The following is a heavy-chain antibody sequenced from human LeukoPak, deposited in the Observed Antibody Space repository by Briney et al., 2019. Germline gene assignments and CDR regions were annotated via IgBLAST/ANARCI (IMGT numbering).Heavy chain of an antibody. CDR2: IWYDGGNK. V-gene: IGHV3-33*06. CDR3: AKVLRDSSGLDY. CDR1: GFTFSSYG. D-gene: IGHD3-22*01. J-gene: IGHJ4*02. Sequence: GGSLRLSCAASGFTFSSYGMHWVRQAPGKGLEWVAVIWYDGGNKYYADSVKGRFTISRDNSKNTLYLQMNSLRAEDTAVYYCAKVLRDSSGLDYWGQGTLVTVSS.